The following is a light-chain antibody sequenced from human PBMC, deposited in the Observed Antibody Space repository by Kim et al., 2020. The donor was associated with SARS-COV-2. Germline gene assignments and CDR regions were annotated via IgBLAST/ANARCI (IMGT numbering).Light chain of an antibody. CDR1: SSDVGDYDD. V-gene: IGLV2-14*04. CDR2: DVT. Sequence: GQSITISCTGTSSDVGDYDDVSWYQQHPGKAPKLMIYDVTKRPAGVPDRFSGSKSGNTASLTISGLQAEDEADYYCSSFTSSSTRVFGGGTQLTVL. CDR3: SSFTSSSTRV. J-gene: IGLJ3*02.